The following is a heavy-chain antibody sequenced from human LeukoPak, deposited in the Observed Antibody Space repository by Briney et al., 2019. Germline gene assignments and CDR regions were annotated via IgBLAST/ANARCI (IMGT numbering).Heavy chain of an antibody. Sequence: PGGSLRLSCAASGFTFSSYSMNWVRQAPGKGLEWVSSISSSSRYIYYADSMKGRFTISRDNSKNTLYLQMNSLRAEDTAVYYCAKVTRFYGDYLGYDYWGQGTLVTVSS. CDR1: GFTFSSYS. V-gene: IGHV3-21*01. CDR2: ISSSSRYI. CDR3: AKVTRFYGDYLGYDY. J-gene: IGHJ4*02. D-gene: IGHD4-17*01.